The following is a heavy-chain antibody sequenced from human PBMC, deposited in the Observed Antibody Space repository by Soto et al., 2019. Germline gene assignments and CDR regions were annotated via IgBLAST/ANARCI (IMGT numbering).Heavy chain of an antibody. CDR1: GFAFSTYA. Sequence: LRLSCAASGFAFSTYAMTWVRQAPGKGLEWVSVISGSGGSSYYAASVKGRFTISRDNSKNTLFLQMNGLRAEDTAVYYCAKVTKRAAAGRYEYYKYGMDVWGQGTTVSVS. D-gene: IGHD6-13*01. CDR3: AKVTKRAAAGRYEYYKYGMDV. V-gene: IGHV3-23*01. J-gene: IGHJ6*02. CDR2: ISGSGGSS.